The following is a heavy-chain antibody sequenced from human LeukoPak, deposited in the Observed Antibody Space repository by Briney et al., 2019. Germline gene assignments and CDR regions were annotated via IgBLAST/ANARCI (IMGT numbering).Heavy chain of an antibody. CDR2: INHSGST. J-gene: IGHJ4*02. Sequence: SETLSLTCAVYGGSFSGYYWSWIRQPPGKGLEWIGEINHSGSTNYNPSLKSRVTISVDTSMNQFSLKLSSVTAADTAVYYCARGRYSSSWYLGGYFDYWGQGTLVTVSS. CDR3: ARGRYSSSWYLGGYFDY. D-gene: IGHD6-13*01. V-gene: IGHV4-34*01. CDR1: GGSFSGYY.